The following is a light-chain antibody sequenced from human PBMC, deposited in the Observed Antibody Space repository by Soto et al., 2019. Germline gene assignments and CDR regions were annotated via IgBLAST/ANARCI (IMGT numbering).Light chain of an antibody. J-gene: IGKJ4*02. V-gene: IGKV3D-15*01. CDR2: GVS. CDR1: QTVSSN. Sequence: EIVLTQAPITLSVSPGERATLSCRASQTVSSNFAWYQQKPGQPPRLLMSGVSTRATGIPARFSGSGAGTEFTLTISSLQSEDVAVYYWQQYNDWPPEVTFGGGTKVEIK. CDR3: QQYNDWPPEVT.